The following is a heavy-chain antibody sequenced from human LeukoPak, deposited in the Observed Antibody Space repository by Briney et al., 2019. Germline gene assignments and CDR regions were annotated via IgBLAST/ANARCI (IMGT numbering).Heavy chain of an antibody. CDR1: VGSISSSSYY. CDR2: IYYSGST. CDR3: ASYVRYYYYYMDV. Sequence: SETLSLTCTVSVGSISSSSYYWVWIRHPPEKGLEWIGSIYYSGSTYYNPSLKSRVTISIDTSKNQFSLKLSSVTAADTAVYYCASYVRYYYYYMDVWGKGTTVTVSS. V-gene: IGHV4-39*07. D-gene: IGHD3-16*01. J-gene: IGHJ6*03.